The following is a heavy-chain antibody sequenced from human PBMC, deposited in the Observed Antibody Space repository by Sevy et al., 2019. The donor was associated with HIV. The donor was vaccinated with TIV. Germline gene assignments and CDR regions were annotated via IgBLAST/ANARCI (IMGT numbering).Heavy chain of an antibody. CDR2: IYTSGST. CDR3: ARDRSGGNRSLRPYYFDY. CDR1: GGSISSYY. D-gene: IGHD4-4*01. J-gene: IGHJ4*02. Sequence: SETLSLTCTVSGGSISSYYWSWIRQPAGKGLEWIGRIYTSGSTNYNPSLKSRVTMSVDTSENQFSLKLSSVTAADTAVYYCARDRSGGNRSLRPYYFDYWGQGTLVTVSS. V-gene: IGHV4-4*07.